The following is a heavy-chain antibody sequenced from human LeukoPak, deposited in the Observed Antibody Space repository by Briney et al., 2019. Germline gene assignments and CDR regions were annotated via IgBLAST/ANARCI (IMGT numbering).Heavy chain of an antibody. D-gene: IGHD1-14*01. Sequence: ASVKVSCKASGYTFTSYGISWVRQAPGQGLEWMGWISAYNGNTNYAQKLQGTVTMTTDTSTSTAYMELRSLRSDDTAVYYCARSPDALQNREEYYFDYWGQGTLVTVSS. CDR3: ARSPDALQNREEYYFDY. CDR1: GYTFTSYG. V-gene: IGHV1-18*01. J-gene: IGHJ4*02. CDR2: ISAYNGNT.